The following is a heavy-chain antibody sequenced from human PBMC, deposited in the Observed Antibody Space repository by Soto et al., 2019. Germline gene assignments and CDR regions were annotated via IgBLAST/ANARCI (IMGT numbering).Heavy chain of an antibody. V-gene: IGHV1-69*13. J-gene: IGHJ4*02. Sequence: SVKVSCKASGGTFSSYAISWGRQAPGQGLEWMGGIIPIFGTANYAQKFQGRVTITADESTSTAYMELSSLRSEDTAVYYCARTPGYSSGWYGYWGQGTLVTVSS. D-gene: IGHD6-19*01. CDR2: IIPIFGTA. CDR3: ARTPGYSSGWYGY. CDR1: GGTFSSYA.